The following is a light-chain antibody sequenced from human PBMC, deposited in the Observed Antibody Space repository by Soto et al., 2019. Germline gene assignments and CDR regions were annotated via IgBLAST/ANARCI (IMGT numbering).Light chain of an antibody. CDR3: TSYRSGGLSL. CDR1: SSDVGGYKY. Sequence: QYVLTQPASVSGSPGQSITISCTGTSSDVGGYKYVSWYQQHPGKAPKLLIYEVSNRPSGISNRFSASKSDNTASLTISGLRAQYVAYYYCTSYRSGGLSLFGTGTKLAVL. J-gene: IGLJ1*01. V-gene: IGLV2-14*01. CDR2: EVS.